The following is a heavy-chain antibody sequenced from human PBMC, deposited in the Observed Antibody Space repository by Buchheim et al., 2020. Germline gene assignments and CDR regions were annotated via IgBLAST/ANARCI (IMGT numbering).Heavy chain of an antibody. CDR2: ISAYNGNT. CDR1: GYTFTSYG. CDR3: ARASLFVLVFPGEISIAARVGYNWFDP. Sequence: QVQLVQSGAEVKKPGASVKVSCKASGYTFTSYGISWVRQAPGQGLEWMGWISAYNGNTNYAQKLQGRVTMTTDTSTSTAYMELRSLRSDDTAVYYCARASLFVLVFPGEISIAARVGYNWFDPWGQGTL. D-gene: IGHD6-6*01. J-gene: IGHJ5*02. V-gene: IGHV1-18*01.